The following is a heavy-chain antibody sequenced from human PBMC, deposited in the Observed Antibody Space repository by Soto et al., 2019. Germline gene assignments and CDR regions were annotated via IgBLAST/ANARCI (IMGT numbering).Heavy chain of an antibody. V-gene: IGHV4-59*01. J-gene: IGHJ1*01. CDR1: GGSISRYY. CDR2: IYYTGST. D-gene: IGHD6-19*01. Sequence: PSETLSRTCTVSGGSISRYYWSWIRQPPGKGLEWIGYIYYTGSTNYNPSLKSRVTVSVDTSKNQFSLRLNSVTAADTAVYYCAIAGSAVAPFQHWGPGNQVTVSS. CDR3: AIAGSAVAPFQH.